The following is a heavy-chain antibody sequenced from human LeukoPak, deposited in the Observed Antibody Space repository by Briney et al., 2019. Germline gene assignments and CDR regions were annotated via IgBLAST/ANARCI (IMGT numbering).Heavy chain of an antibody. CDR3: AKKGLRDYDFWSGQHFDY. J-gene: IGHJ4*02. CDR2: ISWNSGSI. D-gene: IGHD3-3*01. V-gene: IGHV3-9*01. Sequence: GGSLRLSCAASGFTFDDYGMSWVRQAPGKGLEWVSGISWNSGSIGYADSVKGRFTISRDNAKNSLYLQMNSLRAEDTAVYYCAKKGLRDYDFWSGQHFDYWGQGTLVTVSS. CDR1: GFTFDDYG.